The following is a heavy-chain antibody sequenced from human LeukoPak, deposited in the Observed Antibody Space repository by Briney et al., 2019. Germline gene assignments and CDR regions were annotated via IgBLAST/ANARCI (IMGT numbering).Heavy chain of an antibody. CDR2: ISWNSGTL. V-gene: IGHV3-9*01. D-gene: IGHD3-10*01. Sequence: GGSLRLSCAASGFTFSSYAMHWARQAPGKGLEWVSGISWNSGTLAYADSVKGRFTISRDNAKNSLYLQMNSLRAEDTALYYCAKDFGSGSYGRTAGFSMFDYWGQGTLVTVSS. CDR3: AKDFGSGSYGRTAGFSMFDY. CDR1: GFTFSSYA. J-gene: IGHJ4*02.